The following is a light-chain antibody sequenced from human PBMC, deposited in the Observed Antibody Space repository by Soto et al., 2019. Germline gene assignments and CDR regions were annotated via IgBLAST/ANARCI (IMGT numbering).Light chain of an antibody. J-gene: IGLJ2*01. CDR3: GTWDRSLSEVV. CDR1: NSNIETNY. Sequence: QSVLTQPTSVSAAPGQKVTISCSGSNSNIETNYVSWYQHLPGTAPKLLIYDDHQRPSGIPDRFSGSKSGTSATLGITGLQTGDEDTYYCGTWDRSLSEVVFGGGTKLTVL. V-gene: IGLV1-51*01. CDR2: DDH.